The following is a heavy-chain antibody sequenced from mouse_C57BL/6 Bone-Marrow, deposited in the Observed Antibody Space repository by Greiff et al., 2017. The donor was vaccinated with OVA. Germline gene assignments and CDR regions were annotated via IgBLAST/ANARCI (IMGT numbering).Heavy chain of an antibody. CDR3: TREEDLQGMDY. J-gene: IGHJ4*01. CDR1: GYTFTDYE. V-gene: IGHV1-15*01. D-gene: IGHD2-1*01. Sequence: VQLQQSGAELVRPGASVTLSCKASGYTFTDYEMHWVKQTPVHGLEWIGAIDPETGGTAYNQKFKGKAILTADKASSTAYMELRSLTSEDSAVYYCTREEDLQGMDYWGQGTSVTVSS. CDR2: IDPETGGT.